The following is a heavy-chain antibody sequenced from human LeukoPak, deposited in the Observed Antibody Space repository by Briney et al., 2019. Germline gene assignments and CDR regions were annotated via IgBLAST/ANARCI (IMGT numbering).Heavy chain of an antibody. CDR2: ISPYNGNT. J-gene: IGHJ4*02. CDR3: AREESIGSYQFLHDY. D-gene: IGHD1-26*01. Sequence: ASVEVSCKASGYTFTSYGISWVRQAPGQGLEWMAWISPYNGNTKYAQKFQGRVTMTTDTSTSTAYMELRSLTSDDTAVYYCAREESIGSYQFLHDYWGQGTLVTVSS. V-gene: IGHV1-18*01. CDR1: GYTFTSYG.